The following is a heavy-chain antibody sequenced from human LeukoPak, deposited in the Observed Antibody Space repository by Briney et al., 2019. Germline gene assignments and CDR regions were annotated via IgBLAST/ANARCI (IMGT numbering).Heavy chain of an antibody. J-gene: IGHJ3*02. Sequence: GGSLRLSCVASGFSFSSYSIHGVRRVPGKGLEWVAVMSVNGVNKYYADSVRGRFTVSRDISKNTQFLQMNSLRFEDTAVYFCVRESCSGGSCTYDPFDIWGHGTMVTVST. CDR3: VRESCSGGSCTYDPFDI. CDR1: GFSFSSYS. CDR2: MSVNGVNK. D-gene: IGHD2-15*01. V-gene: IGHV3-30-3*01.